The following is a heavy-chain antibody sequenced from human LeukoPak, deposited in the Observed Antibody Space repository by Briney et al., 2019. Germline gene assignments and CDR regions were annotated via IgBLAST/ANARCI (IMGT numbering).Heavy chain of an antibody. CDR3: ATNVYSGDAFDI. D-gene: IGHD1-26*01. Sequence: ASVKVSCEVSGYTLTELSMHWVRQAPGKGLEWMGGFDPEDGETIYAQKFQGRVTMTEDTSTDTAYMELSSLRSEDTAVYYCATNVYSGDAFDIWGQGTMVTVSS. CDR2: FDPEDGET. J-gene: IGHJ3*02. V-gene: IGHV1-24*01. CDR1: GYTLTELS.